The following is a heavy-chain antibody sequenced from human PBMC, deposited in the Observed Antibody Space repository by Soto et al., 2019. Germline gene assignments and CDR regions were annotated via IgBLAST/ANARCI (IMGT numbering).Heavy chain of an antibody. CDR2: ISSIGST. Sequence: QVQLQESGPGLLKPSQTLSLACAVSGGSISSGGHYWSWIRQHSEKGLEGIGYISSIGSTYYNPSLKSRLTISVNPSKNQVSLNLSSMTAADTAVYYFARSSQSWFFDLWGRGTLVTVSS. CDR3: ARSSQSWFFDL. D-gene: IGHD4-4*01. J-gene: IGHJ2*01. CDR1: GGSISSGGHY. V-gene: IGHV4-31*11.